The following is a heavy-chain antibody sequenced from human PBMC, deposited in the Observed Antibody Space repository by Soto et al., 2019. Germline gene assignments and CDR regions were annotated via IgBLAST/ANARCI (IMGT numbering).Heavy chain of an antibody. V-gene: IGHV4-39*01. CDR3: ARTGYSSGWYTGYYYYYGMDV. Sequence: SETLSLTCTVSGGSISSSSYYWGWIRQPPGKGLERIGSIYYSGSTYYNPSLKSRVTISVDTSKNQFSLKLSSVTAADTAVYYCARTGYSSGWYTGYYYYYGMDVWGQGTTVTVSS. D-gene: IGHD6-19*01. CDR1: GGSISSSSYY. J-gene: IGHJ6*02. CDR2: IYYSGST.